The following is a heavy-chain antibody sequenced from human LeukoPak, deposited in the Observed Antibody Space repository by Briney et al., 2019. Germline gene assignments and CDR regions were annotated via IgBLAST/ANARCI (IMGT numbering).Heavy chain of an antibody. CDR1: GGSISTYY. Sequence: SETLSLTCTVSGGSISTYYWSWIRQPPGKGLEWIGYIFYSGSTNYNPSLKSRVTISVDTSKKQFSLKLSSVTAADTAVYYCARVIAALYYYYYYMDVWGKGTTVTVSS. V-gene: IGHV4-59*12. CDR3: ARVIAALYYYYYYMDV. CDR2: IFYSGST. D-gene: IGHD6-13*01. J-gene: IGHJ6*03.